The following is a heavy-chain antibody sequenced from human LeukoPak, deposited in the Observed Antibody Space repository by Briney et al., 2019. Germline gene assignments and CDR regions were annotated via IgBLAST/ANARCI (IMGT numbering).Heavy chain of an antibody. CDR3: AREKLWFGGLFDY. J-gene: IGHJ4*02. Sequence: PGGSLRLSCAASGFTFSSYSMHWVRQAPGKGLEWVPSISSSSSYIYYADSVKGRFTISRDNAKNSLYLQMNSLRAEDTAVYYCAREKLWFGGLFDYWGQGTLVTVSS. V-gene: IGHV3-21*01. CDR2: ISSSSSYI. D-gene: IGHD3-10*01. CDR1: GFTFSSYS.